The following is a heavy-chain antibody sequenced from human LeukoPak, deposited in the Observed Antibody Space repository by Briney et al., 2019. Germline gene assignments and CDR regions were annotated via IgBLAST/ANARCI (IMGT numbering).Heavy chain of an antibody. CDR1: GFTFSSYS. CDR2: ISSLSSYI. D-gene: IGHD2-15*01. CDR3: ARVLRYCSGGNCYSGGLGYMDV. V-gene: IGHV3-21*04. Sequence: PGGSLRLSCAASGFTFSSYSMNWVRHAPGNRLECVSSISSLSSYIYYADSVKGRFTISRDNAKNSLYLQMNSLRAEDTAVYYCARVLRYCSGGNCYSGGLGYMDVRGKGTTVTIYS. J-gene: IGHJ6*03.